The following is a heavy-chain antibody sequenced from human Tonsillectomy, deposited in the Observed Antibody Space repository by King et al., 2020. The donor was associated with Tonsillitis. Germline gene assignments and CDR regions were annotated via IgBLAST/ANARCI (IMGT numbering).Heavy chain of an antibody. CDR3: ARPIAVAGPYFYNYMDV. CDR2: IIPIFGTA. CDR1: GGTFSSYA. V-gene: IGHV1-69*06. J-gene: IGHJ6*03. Sequence: VQLVQSGAEVKKPGSSVTVSCTASGGTFSSYAIFWVRQAPGQGLEWMGGIIPIFGTADYAQKFQGRVTITADKSTSTAYMELSSLRSEDTAVYYCARPIAVAGPYFYNYMDVWGKGTTVTVSS. D-gene: IGHD6-19*01.